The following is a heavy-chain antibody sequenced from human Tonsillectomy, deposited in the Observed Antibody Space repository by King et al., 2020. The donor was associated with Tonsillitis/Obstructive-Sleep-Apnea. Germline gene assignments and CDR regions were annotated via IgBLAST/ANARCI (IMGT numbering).Heavy chain of an antibody. CDR2: IDPSDSYT. Sequence: VQLVQSGAEVRKPGESLRISCKGSGYSFTTYWISWVRQMPGKGLEWMGTIDPSDSYTNYSPSFQGHVTISADKSISTAYLQWSSLKASDIAMYYCARTVTVNIGGDGMDVWGQGTTVTVTS. CDR3: ARTVTVNIGGDGMDV. CDR1: GYSFTTYW. V-gene: IGHV5-10-1*03. D-gene: IGHD4-11*01. J-gene: IGHJ6*02.